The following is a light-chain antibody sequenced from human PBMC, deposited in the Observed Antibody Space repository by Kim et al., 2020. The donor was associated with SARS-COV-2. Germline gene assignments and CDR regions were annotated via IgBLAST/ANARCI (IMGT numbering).Light chain of an antibody. Sequence: DIQMTQSPSTLSVSVGDRVTITCRASQSIGTWLAWYQQKPGKAPRLLIYEASNLDSGVPSRFSGSGSGTDFTLTISSLQPEDFATYYCQQSYITPYTFGQGTKLEI. CDR3: QQSYITPYT. CDR1: QSIGTW. J-gene: IGKJ2*01. V-gene: IGKV1-5*03. CDR2: EAS.